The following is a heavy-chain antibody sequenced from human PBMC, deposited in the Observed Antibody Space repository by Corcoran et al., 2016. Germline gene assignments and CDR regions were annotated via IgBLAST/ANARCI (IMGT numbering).Heavy chain of an antibody. CDR1: GGSFSGFY. J-gene: IGHJ4*02. V-gene: IGHV4-34*01. D-gene: IGHD2-2*01. Sequence: QVQLQQWGAGLLKPSETLSLTCAVYGGSFSGFYWSWIRQPPGKGLEWIGENNHRGGTNYTPSLKSRVTISVDTSKNQFYLKLRSVTAADTAVYYCARGRGLVFDYWGQGTLVTVSS. CDR3: ARGRGLVFDY. CDR2: NNHRGGT.